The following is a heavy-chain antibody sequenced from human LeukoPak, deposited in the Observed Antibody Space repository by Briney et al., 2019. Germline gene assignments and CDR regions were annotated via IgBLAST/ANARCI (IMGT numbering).Heavy chain of an antibody. CDR1: GGSISGYY. D-gene: IGHD4-17*01. Sequence: PSETLSLTCTVSGGSISGYYWSWIRQPPGKGLEWIGYIYYSGSTNYNPSLKSRVTMSVDTSKNQFSLKLSSVTAADTAVYYCASGTVTTEYFHPWGQGTLVTVSS. CDR3: ASGTVTTEYFHP. J-gene: IGHJ1*01. V-gene: IGHV4-59*01. CDR2: IYYSGST.